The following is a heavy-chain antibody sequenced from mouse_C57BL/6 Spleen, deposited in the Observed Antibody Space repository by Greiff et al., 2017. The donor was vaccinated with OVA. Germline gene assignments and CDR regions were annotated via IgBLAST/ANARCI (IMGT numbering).Heavy chain of an antibody. Sequence: VQLVESGAELVRPGTSVKVSCKASGYAFTNYLIEWVKQRPGQGLEWIGVINPGSGGTNYNEKFKGKATLTADKSSSTAYMQLSSLTSEDSAVYFCARCYGSSLYYFDYWGQGTTLTVSS. J-gene: IGHJ2*01. CDR3: ARCYGSSLYYFDY. V-gene: IGHV1-54*01. CDR2: INPGSGGT. D-gene: IGHD1-1*01. CDR1: GYAFTNYL.